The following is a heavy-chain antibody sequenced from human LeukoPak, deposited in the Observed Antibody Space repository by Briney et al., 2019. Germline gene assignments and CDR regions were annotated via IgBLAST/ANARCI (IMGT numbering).Heavy chain of an antibody. CDR3: AKGTTMIVVTLDY. CDR1: GFTFSSYA. D-gene: IGHD3-22*01. V-gene: IGHV3-23*01. J-gene: IGHJ4*02. Sequence: GGSLRLSCAASGFTFSSYAMSWVRQAPGKGLEWVSAISGSGGSTYYADSVKGRFTISRDNSKITLYLQMNSLRAEDTAVYYCAKGTTMIVVTLDYWGQGTLVTVFS. CDR2: ISGSGGST.